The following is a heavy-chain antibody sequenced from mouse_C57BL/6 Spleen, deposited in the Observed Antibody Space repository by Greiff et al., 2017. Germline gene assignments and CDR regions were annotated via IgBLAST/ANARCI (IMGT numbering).Heavy chain of an antibody. CDR3: ARSGTTVAPDY. Sequence: QVQLQQSGAELARPGASVKMSCKASGYTFTSYTMHWVKQRPGQGLEWIGYINPSSGYTKYNQKFKDKATLTADKSSSTAYMQLSSLTSEDSAVYYCARSGTTVAPDYWGQGTTLTVSS. CDR1: GYTFTSYT. CDR2: INPSSGYT. D-gene: IGHD1-1*01. V-gene: IGHV1-4*01. J-gene: IGHJ2*01.